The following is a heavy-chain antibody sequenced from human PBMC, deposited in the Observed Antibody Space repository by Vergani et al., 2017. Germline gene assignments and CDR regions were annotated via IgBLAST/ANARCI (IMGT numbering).Heavy chain of an antibody. Sequence: EVQLVESGGGLVKPGGSLRLSCAASGFTFSNAWMSWVRQAPGKGLEWVGRIKSKTDGGTTDYAAPVKGRFTISRDDSKNTLYLQMNSLKTEDTAVYYCTTRYCSSTSCYHIDDLDYWGQGTLVTVSS. V-gene: IGHV3-15*01. D-gene: IGHD2-2*01. CDR1: GFTFSNAW. CDR2: IKSKTDGGTT. CDR3: TTRYCSSTSCYHIDDLDY. J-gene: IGHJ4*02.